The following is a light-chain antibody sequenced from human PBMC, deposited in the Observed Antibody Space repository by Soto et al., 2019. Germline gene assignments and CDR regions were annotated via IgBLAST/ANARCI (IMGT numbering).Light chain of an antibody. J-gene: IGKJ1*01. CDR1: QSVRSN. CDR2: GAS. CDR3: QQYGSLSWT. V-gene: IGKV3-20*01. Sequence: EVVVTQSPSTVSVSPRERSTVSCRASQSVRSNLAWYQQKPGQAPRILIFGASGRATGIPDRFSGSGSGTDFTLTISRLEPEDFAVYYCQQYGSLSWTFGQGTKVDI.